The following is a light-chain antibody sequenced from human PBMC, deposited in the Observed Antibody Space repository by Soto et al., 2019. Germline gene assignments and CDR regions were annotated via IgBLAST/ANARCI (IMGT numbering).Light chain of an antibody. J-gene: IGKJ5*01. CDR2: KVS. CDR1: QCLVYSDGIAN. V-gene: IGKV2-30*01. Sequence: DDVMTQTPLSLPVTLGQPACISCRSSQCLVYSDGIANFSWFQQRPGRSPRRLIYKVSNRDSGVPARFSGSGSVTDFALKISSVEAEDVGVYYCMQGTHWPITFGQGTRLEIK. CDR3: MQGTHWPIT.